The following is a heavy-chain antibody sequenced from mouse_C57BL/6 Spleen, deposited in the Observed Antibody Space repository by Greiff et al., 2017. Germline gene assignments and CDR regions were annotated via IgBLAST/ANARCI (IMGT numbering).Heavy chain of an antibody. V-gene: IGHV1-7*01. D-gene: IGHD2-4*01. Sequence: VQLKESGAELAKPGASLKLSCKASGYTFTSYWMHWVQQGPGKGLEWIGYINPSSGYTKYNQTFKDKATLTADKSSSTPYMQLSSLTYEDSAVYYCAKDYDAYYYAMDYWGQGTSVTVSS. J-gene: IGHJ4*01. CDR3: AKDYDAYYYAMDY. CDR2: INPSSGYT. CDR1: GYTFTSYW.